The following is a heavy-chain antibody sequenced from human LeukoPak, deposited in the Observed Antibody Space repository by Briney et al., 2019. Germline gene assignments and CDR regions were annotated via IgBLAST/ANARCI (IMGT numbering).Heavy chain of an antibody. J-gene: IGHJ5*02. V-gene: IGHV4-61*02. CDR1: GGSISSGSYY. CDR3: ARDKGTAVAGTWFDP. Sequence: SQTLSLTCTVSGGSISSGSYYWSWIRQPDGKGLEWIGRIYTSGSTNYNPSLKSRVTISVDTSKNQFSLKLSSVTAADTAVYYCARDKGTAVAGTWFDPWGQGTLVTVSS. D-gene: IGHD6-19*01. CDR2: IYTSGST.